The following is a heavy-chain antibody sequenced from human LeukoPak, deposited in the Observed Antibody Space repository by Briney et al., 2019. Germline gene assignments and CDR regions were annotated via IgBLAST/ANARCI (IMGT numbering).Heavy chain of an antibody. D-gene: IGHD5-18*01. Sequence: GASVKVSCKASGYTFTGYYMHWVRQAPGQGLEWMGWINPNSGGTNYAQKFQGRVTMTRDTSISTAYMELSRLRSDDTAVYYCARTGGYSYGFAFDIWGQGTMVTVSS. J-gene: IGHJ3*02. CDR3: ARTGGYSYGFAFDI. CDR2: INPNSGGT. V-gene: IGHV1-2*02. CDR1: GYTFTGYY.